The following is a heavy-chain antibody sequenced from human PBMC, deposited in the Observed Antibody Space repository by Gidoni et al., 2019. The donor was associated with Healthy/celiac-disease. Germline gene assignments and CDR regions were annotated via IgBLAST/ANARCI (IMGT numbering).Heavy chain of an antibody. V-gene: IGHV3-23*01. CDR2: ISGRGGST. J-gene: IGHJ1*01. Sequence: EVQLLESGGGLVQPGGSLRLSCSASGFTFSSYAMRWVRPAPGTGLVCVSAISGRGGSTYYADSVKGRFTISRDNSKNTLYLQMNSLRAEDTAVYYCAKEERYCSSTSCYVYFQHWGQGTLVTVSS. CDR1: GFTFSSYA. CDR3: AKEERYCSSTSCYVYFQH. D-gene: IGHD2-2*01.